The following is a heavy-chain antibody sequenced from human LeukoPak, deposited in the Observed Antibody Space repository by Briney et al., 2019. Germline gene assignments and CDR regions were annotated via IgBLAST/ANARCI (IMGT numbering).Heavy chain of an antibody. D-gene: IGHD4-11*01. CDR2: IWHDGSSQ. CDR3: AKDAQRGFDYSNSLEK. CDR1: KFTFSHYG. J-gene: IGHJ4*02. Sequence: GGSLRLSCAASKFTFSHYGMHSVRQAPGKGLEWVAVIWHDGSSQYYADSVKGRFTVSRDNSQNTLYLHMNSLRPEDTAVYYCAKDAQRGFDYSNSLEKWGQGTLVTVSS. V-gene: IGHV3-33*06.